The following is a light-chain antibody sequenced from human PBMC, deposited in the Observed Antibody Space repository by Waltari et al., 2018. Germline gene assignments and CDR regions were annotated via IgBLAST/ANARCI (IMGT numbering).Light chain of an antibody. CDR3: QHYDSYSAT. V-gene: IGKV1-5*03. CDR1: QSITRW. J-gene: IGKJ4*02. CDR2: KAS. Sequence: DIHMTQSPSTLSASLGDRVTITCRASQSITRWLARYQQKAGKAPKLLIYKASILESGVPSRFSGGGSGTEFTLTISSLQPDDFATYYCQHYDSYSATFGRGTKVEIK.